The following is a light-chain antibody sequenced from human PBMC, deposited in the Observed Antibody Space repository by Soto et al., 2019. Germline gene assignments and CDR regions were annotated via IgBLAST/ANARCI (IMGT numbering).Light chain of an antibody. V-gene: IGKV1-5*01. Sequence: DIQLTQSPSALSASVGDRVTITCRASESVSSWLAWYQRKPGKAPKPLISDASSLESGVPSRFSGSGSGTEFTLTISSLQPDDVATYYCQHYKSSPYTFGQGAKLEIK. CDR1: ESVSSW. J-gene: IGKJ2*01. CDR3: QHYKSSPYT. CDR2: DAS.